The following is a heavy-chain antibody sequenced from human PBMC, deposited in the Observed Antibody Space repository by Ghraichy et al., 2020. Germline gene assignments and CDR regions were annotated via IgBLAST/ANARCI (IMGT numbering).Heavy chain of an antibody. CDR1: GFSFGDYG. CDR2: ISWNSGSL. J-gene: IGHJ4*02. D-gene: IGHD4-17*01. V-gene: IGHV3-9*01. Sequence: SLRLSCAASGFSFGDYGMHWVRQAPGKGLEWVSGISWNSGSLGYADSVKGRFTISRDNAKNSLYLQMNSLRAEDTALYYCAKDFYGDTQHFDYWGQGTLVTVSS. CDR3: AKDFYGDTQHFDY.